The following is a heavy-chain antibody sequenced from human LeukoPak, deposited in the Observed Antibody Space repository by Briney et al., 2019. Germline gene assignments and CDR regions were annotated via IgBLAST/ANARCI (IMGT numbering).Heavy chain of an antibody. CDR3: ARVYSSSWSNAFDI. J-gene: IGHJ3*02. CDR1: GGSISSYY. CDR2: IYYSGST. V-gene: IGHV4-59*01. D-gene: IGHD6-13*01. Sequence: SETLSLTCTVSGGSISSYYWSWIRQPPGKGLEWIGYIYYSGSTNYNPSLKSRVTISVDTSKNQFSLKLSSVTAADTAVYYCARVYSSSWSNAFDIWSQGTMVTVSS.